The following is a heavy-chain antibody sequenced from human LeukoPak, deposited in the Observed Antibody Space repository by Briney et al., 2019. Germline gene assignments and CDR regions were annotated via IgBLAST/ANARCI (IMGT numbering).Heavy chain of an antibody. Sequence: ASVKVSCKTSGLTFSGYFMHWLRQAPGQGLEWMGWINPNSGGTNYAQKFQGRVTMTRDTSISTAYMELSRLRSDDTAVYYCARGKVVAGFFDYWGQGNLVTVSS. CDR3: ARGKVVAGFFDY. CDR2: INPNSGGT. D-gene: IGHD6-19*01. CDR1: GLTFSGYF. V-gene: IGHV1-2*02. J-gene: IGHJ4*02.